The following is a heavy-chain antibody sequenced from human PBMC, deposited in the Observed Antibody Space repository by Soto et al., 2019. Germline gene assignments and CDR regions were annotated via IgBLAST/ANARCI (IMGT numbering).Heavy chain of an antibody. CDR1: GYTFTSYG. Sequence: ASVKVSCKASGYTFTSYGISWVRQAPGQGLEWMGWISAYNGNTNYAQKLQGRVTMTTDTSTSTAYMELRSLRSDDTAVYYCARVRGGITILYWFAPWGQGTLVTVSS. J-gene: IGHJ5*02. CDR3: ARVRGGITILYWFAP. V-gene: IGHV1-18*01. CDR2: ISAYNGNT. D-gene: IGHD3-3*01.